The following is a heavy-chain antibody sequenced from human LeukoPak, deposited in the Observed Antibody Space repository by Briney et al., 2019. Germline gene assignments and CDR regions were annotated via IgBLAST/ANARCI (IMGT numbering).Heavy chain of an antibody. V-gene: IGHV1-69*13. D-gene: IGHD1-26*01. CDR1: GGTFSSYA. CDR2: IIPIFGTA. J-gene: IGHJ4*02. Sequence: ASVKVSCKASGGTFSSYAISWVRQAPGQGLEWMGGIIPIFGTANYAQKFQGRVTITADESTSTAYMELSSLRSEDTAVYYCARSVASRSGSYYPFDYWGQGTLVTVPS. CDR3: ARSVASRSGSYYPFDY.